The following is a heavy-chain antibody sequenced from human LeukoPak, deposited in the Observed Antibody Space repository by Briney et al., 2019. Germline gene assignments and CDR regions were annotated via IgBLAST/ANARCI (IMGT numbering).Heavy chain of an antibody. V-gene: IGHV1-18*01. D-gene: IGHD2-15*01. CDR2: ISAHNGNR. CDR1: GYAFTSYG. Sequence: ASVKVSCKASGYAFTSYGISWVRQAPGQGLEWMGWISAHNGNRNYAQKFQGRVTITADESTSTAYMELSSLRSEDTAVYYCAGGSGYCSGGSCYWFDPWGQGTLVTVSS. J-gene: IGHJ5*02. CDR3: AGGSGYCSGGSCYWFDP.